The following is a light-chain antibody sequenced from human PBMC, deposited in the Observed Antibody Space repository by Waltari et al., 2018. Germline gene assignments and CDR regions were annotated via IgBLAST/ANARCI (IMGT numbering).Light chain of an antibody. CDR3: QQTYSTPPFT. Sequence: DIQMTQSPSSLSASVGDRVTITCRASQSITTYLNWYQQKPGKAPNLLIYGASSLQSGVPSRFSGSGSRTDFTLTISSLQPEDFATYYCQQTYSTPPFTFGPGTKVDI. CDR1: QSITTY. V-gene: IGKV1-39*01. J-gene: IGKJ3*01. CDR2: GAS.